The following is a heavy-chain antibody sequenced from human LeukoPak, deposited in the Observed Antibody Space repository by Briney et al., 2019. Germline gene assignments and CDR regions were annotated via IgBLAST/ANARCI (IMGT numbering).Heavy chain of an antibody. CDR2: IYYSGGT. D-gene: IGHD1-7*01. CDR1: GGSISSSSYY. V-gene: IGHV4-39*07. Sequence: KTSETLSLTCTVSGGSISSSSYYWGWIRQPPGKGLEWIGSIYYSGGTYYNPSLKSRVTISVDTSKNQFSLKLSSVTAADTAVYYCARHARWNYRDGAFDIWGQGTMVTVSS. CDR3: ARHARWNYRDGAFDI. J-gene: IGHJ3*02.